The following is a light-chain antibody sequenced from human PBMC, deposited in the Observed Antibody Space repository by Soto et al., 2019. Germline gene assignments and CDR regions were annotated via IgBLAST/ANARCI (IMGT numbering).Light chain of an antibody. CDR3: MQTLQGVT. CDR1: ESLLHSNGNNY. V-gene: IGKV2-28*01. CDR2: LGS. J-gene: IGKJ5*01. Sequence: DIVMTQSPLSLPVTPGEPASISCRSNESLLHSNGNNYLDWYLQKPGQSPQLLIYLGSHRATGVPDRFSGSGTGTDFTLKVSRVEAGDVGTYYCMQTLQGVTFGQGTRLEIK.